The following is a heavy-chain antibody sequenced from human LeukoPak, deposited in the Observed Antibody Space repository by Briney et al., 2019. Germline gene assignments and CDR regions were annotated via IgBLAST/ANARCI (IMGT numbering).Heavy chain of an antibody. V-gene: IGHV4-59*04. D-gene: IGHD2-15*01. Sequence: GSLTLSCAASGFTFSAHAMSWVRQPPEKGLEWIANIFYSGGTEYNASLRSRVTISVDTSKNQYSLKVTSVTAADTAVYYCARMRAMSDDGFDIWGQGTKVTVSS. CDR2: IFYSGGT. J-gene: IGHJ3*02. CDR1: GFTFSAHA. CDR3: ARMRAMSDDGFDI.